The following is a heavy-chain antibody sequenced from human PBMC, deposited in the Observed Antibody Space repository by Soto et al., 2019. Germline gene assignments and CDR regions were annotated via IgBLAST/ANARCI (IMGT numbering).Heavy chain of an antibody. CDR3: ARRYGSCFDY. CDR1: GGSFSGYY. Sequence: SETVSLTCAVYGGSFSGYYWSWIRQPPGKGLEWIGYIYYSGSTNYNPSLKSRVTISVDTSKNQFSLKLSSVTAADTDVYYCARRYGSCFDYWGQGTLVTVSS. J-gene: IGHJ4*02. V-gene: IGHV4-59*08. CDR2: IYYSGST. D-gene: IGHD5-18*01.